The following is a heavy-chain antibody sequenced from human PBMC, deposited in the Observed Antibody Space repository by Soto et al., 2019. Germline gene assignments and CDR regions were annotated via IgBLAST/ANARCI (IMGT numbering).Heavy chain of an antibody. CDR3: ARRQLEEDMNGCER. CDR1: GSSFPNYC. J-gene: IGHJ5*02. CDR2: IYPGDSDT. D-gene: IGHD1-1*01. Sequence: PVESLKISCKGSGSSFPNYCIAWVRQMPGKGLEWMGVIYPGDSDTIYSPSFQGQVTISADKSISSAYLQWSSLKASDTAIYYCARRQLEEDMNGCERWGHGTMVTVSS. V-gene: IGHV5-51*01.